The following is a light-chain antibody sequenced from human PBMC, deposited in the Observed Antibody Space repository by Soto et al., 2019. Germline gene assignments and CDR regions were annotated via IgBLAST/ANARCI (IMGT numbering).Light chain of an antibody. CDR1: STNIGAGYD. CDR2: GNS. Sequence: QSVLTQPPSVSGAPGQRVTISCTGSSTNIGAGYDVHWYQQLPGTAPKLLLYGNSNRPSGVPDRFSGSKSGNSASLAITGLHAEDEADYYCQTSDSSLSGVVFGGGTKLTV. V-gene: IGLV1-40*01. CDR3: QTSDSSLSGVV. J-gene: IGLJ2*01.